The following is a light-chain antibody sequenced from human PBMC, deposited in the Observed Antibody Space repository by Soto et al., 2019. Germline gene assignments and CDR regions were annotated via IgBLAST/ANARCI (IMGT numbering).Light chain of an antibody. CDR1: NSDVGGYNY. V-gene: IGLV2-14*01. CDR3: RSFTTRSTGV. CDR2: DVD. J-gene: IGLJ2*01. Sequence: QSALTQPASISGSPGQSITISCTGTNSDVGGYNYVSWYQQYPGKAPKLMIYDVDNRPSGVSYRFSGSKSGKTASLTISGVQAEDEADYYCRSFTTRSTGVFGGGTQLTVL.